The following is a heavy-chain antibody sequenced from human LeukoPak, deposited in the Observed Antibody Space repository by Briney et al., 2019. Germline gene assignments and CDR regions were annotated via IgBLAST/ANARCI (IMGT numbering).Heavy chain of an antibody. J-gene: IGHJ4*02. CDR3: AKDPYTMVRGVIPTGYDY. Sequence: PGGSLRLSCAASGFTFSSYAMSWVRQPPGKGLEWVSAISGSGGSTYYADSVKGRFTISRDNSKNTLYLQMNGLRAEDTAVYYCAKDPYTMVRGVIPTGYDYWGQGTLVTVSS. V-gene: IGHV3-23*01. D-gene: IGHD3-10*01. CDR1: GFTFSSYA. CDR2: ISGSGGST.